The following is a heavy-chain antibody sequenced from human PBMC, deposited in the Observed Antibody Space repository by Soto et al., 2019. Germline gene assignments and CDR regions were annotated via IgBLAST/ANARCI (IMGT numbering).Heavy chain of an antibody. D-gene: IGHD3-22*01. V-gene: IGHV4-31*03. J-gene: IGHJ6*02. CDR3: ARDTPTLNAYYYDSKGGMDV. CDR1: GGSISSGGYY. CDR2: IYYSGST. Sequence: QVQLQESGPGLVKPSQTLSLTCTVSGGSISSGGYYWSWIRQHPGKGLEWIGYIYYSGSTYYNPSLKSRVTISVDTSKNQFSLKLSSVTAADTAVYYCARDTPTLNAYYYDSKGGMDVWGQGTTVTVSS.